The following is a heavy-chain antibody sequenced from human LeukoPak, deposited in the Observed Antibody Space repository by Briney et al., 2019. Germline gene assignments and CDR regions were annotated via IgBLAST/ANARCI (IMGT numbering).Heavy chain of an antibody. Sequence: GASVKVSCKASGYTFTGYYMHWVRQAPGQGLEWMGWISPNSGGTNYAQKFQGRVTMTRDTSISTAYMELSRLRSDDTAVYYCARGGYSYGATYDAFDIWGQGTMVTVSS. CDR3: ARGGYSYGATYDAFDI. CDR2: ISPNSGGT. D-gene: IGHD5-18*01. V-gene: IGHV1-2*02. J-gene: IGHJ3*02. CDR1: GYTFTGYY.